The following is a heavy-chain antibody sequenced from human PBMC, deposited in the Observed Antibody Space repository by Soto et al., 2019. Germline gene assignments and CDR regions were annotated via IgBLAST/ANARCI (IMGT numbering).Heavy chain of an antibody. Sequence: PGGSLRLSCAASGFTFSSYSMNWVRQAPGKGLEWVSSISSSSSYIYYADSVKGRFTISRDNAKNSLYLQMNSLRAEDTAVYYCARGPQYKLHSGYYGMDVWGQGTTVTVSS. CDR2: ISSSSSYI. CDR3: ARGPQYKLHSGYYGMDV. CDR1: GFTFSSYS. V-gene: IGHV3-21*01. J-gene: IGHJ6*02. D-gene: IGHD2-2*01.